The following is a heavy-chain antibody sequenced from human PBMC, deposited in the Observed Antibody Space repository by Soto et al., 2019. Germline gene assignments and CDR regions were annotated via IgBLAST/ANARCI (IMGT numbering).Heavy chain of an antibody. D-gene: IGHD5-18*01. CDR2: MYHSGST. CDR3: VCIFSGGYSYGFYYYGMDV. J-gene: IGHJ6*02. Sequence: SETLSLTCALSGDSISSPTWWTGVRQPPGRGLEWIGEMYHSGSTNYKSSLKSRVTISVDKSKNHFSLKLSSVTAADTAMYYCVCIFSGGYSYGFYYYGMDVWGEGTTVTV. CDR1: GDSISSPTW. V-gene: IGHV4-4*02.